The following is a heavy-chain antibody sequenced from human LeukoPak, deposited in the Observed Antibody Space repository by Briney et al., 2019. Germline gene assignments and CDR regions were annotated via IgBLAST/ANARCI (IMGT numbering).Heavy chain of an antibody. CDR1: GFTFSSYG. CDR2: IRYDGSNK. D-gene: IGHD4-23*01. J-gene: IGHJ4*02. Sequence: GGSLRLSCAASGFTFSSYGMHWVRQAPGKGLEWVAFIRYDGSNKYYADSVKGRFTISRDNSKNTLYLQMNSLRAEDTAVYYCAGGGDTTVVTPDLDYWGQGTQVTVSS. V-gene: IGHV3-30*02. CDR3: AGGGDTTVVTPDLDY.